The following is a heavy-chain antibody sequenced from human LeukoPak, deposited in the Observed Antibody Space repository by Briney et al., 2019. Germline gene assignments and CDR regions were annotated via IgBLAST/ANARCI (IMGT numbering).Heavy chain of an antibody. J-gene: IGHJ4*02. CDR2: IYHSGST. V-gene: IGHV4-30-2*01. CDR1: GGSISSGGYY. D-gene: IGHD6-19*01. Sequence: ASENLSLTCTVSGGSISSGGYYWSWIRQPPGKGLEWIGYIYHSGSTYYNPSLKSRVTISVDRSKNQFSLKLSSVTAADTAVYYCARGDSSGWYDGGPIPFDSWGQGTLVTVSS. CDR3: ARGDSSGWYDGGPIPFDS.